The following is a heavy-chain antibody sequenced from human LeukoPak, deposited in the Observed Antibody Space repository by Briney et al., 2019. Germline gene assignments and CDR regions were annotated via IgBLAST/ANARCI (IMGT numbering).Heavy chain of an antibody. Sequence: ASVKVSCKASGYTFTSYGISWVRQAPGQGLEWMGWISAYNGNTNYAQKLQGRVTMTTDTSTSTAYMELRSLRSDDTAVYYCARTEDFLVVAASDYWGQGTLVTVSS. V-gene: IGHV1-18*01. CDR1: GYTFTSYG. CDR3: ARTEDFLVVAASDY. D-gene: IGHD2-15*01. J-gene: IGHJ4*02. CDR2: ISAYNGNT.